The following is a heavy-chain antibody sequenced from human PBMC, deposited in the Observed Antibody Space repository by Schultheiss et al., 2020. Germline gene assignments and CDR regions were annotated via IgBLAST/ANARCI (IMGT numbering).Heavy chain of an antibody. D-gene: IGHD4-17*01. V-gene: IGHV3-7*01. CDR2: IKQDGSEK. CDR1: RFTFSSYG. CDR3: ASLMTTVTKGDY. J-gene: IGHJ4*02. Sequence: GGSLRLSCAASRFTFSSYGMHWVRQAPGKGLEWVANIKQDGSEKYYVDSVKGRFTISRDNAKNSLYLQMNSLRAEDTAVYYCASLMTTVTKGDYWGKGTLVTVSS.